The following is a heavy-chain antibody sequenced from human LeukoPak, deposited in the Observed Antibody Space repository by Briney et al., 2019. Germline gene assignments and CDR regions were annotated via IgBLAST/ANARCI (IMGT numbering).Heavy chain of an antibody. CDR1: GFTFSSYG. J-gene: IGHJ4*02. V-gene: IGHV3-33*01. CDR3: ARKWYSSSSVDY. CDR2: IWYDGTNK. D-gene: IGHD6-6*01. Sequence: GGSLRLSCAASGFTFSSYGMHWVRQAPGKGLEWVALIWYDGTNKYYADSVKGRFTISRDNSKNTLFLQMNSLRPEDTAVYYCARKWYSSSSVDYWGQGTLVTVSS.